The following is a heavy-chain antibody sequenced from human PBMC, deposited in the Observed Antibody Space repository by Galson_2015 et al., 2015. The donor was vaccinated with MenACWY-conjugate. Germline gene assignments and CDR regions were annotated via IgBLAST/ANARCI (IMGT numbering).Heavy chain of an antibody. V-gene: IGHV6-1*01. CDR1: VSSNSAA. J-gene: IGHJ2*01. CDR3: ARGVTRTSGTINWYFDF. Sequence: VSSNSAAWTWIRQSPSRGLEWLGRTYYRSRWHNDYAVSVKSRITINPDTSRNQLSLQLSSVTPEDTAVYYCARGVTRTSGTINWYFDFWGRGTLVTVSS. CDR2: TYYRSRWHN. D-gene: IGHD6-13*01.